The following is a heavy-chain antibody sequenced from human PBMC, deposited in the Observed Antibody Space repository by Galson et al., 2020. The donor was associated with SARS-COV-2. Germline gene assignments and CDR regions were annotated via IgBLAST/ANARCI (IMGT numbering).Heavy chain of an antibody. J-gene: IGHJ4*02. D-gene: IGHD6-19*01. V-gene: IGHV1-24*01. Sequence: ASVKVSCKVSGKRLTELSIHWVRQAPGKGLEWVGGFDPEDGETIYAQKFQGRVAMTEDTSTDAAYMELSSLRSEDTAVYYCVTSVWAYNGDDKSSYFKNWGQGTLVTVSS. CDR2: FDPEDGET. CDR3: VTSVWAYNGDDKSSYFKN. CDR1: GKRLTELS.